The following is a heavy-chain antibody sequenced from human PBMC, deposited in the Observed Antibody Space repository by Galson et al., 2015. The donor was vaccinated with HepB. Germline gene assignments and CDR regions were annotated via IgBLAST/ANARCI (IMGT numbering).Heavy chain of an antibody. CDR1: GYSFTSYW. CDR2: IDPSDSYT. V-gene: IGHV5-10-1*01. CDR3: ARQHYYGSGSYDDWYFDL. J-gene: IGHJ2*01. D-gene: IGHD3-10*01. Sequence: QSGAEVKKPGESLRISCKGSGYSFTSYWISWVRQMPGKGLEWMGRIDPSDSYTNYSPSFQGHVTISADKSISTAYLQWSSLKASDTAMYYCARQHYYGSGSYDDWYFDLWGRGTLVTVSS.